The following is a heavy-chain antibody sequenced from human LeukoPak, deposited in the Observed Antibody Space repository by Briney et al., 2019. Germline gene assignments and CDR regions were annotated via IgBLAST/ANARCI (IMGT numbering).Heavy chain of an antibody. V-gene: IGHV1-2*02. CDR3: ARGGIAAPGYYYYYIDV. J-gene: IGHJ6*03. CDR1: GYTFTGYY. CDR2: INPNSGGT. Sequence: ASVKVSCKASGYTFTGYYMHWVRQAPGQGLEWMGWINPNSGGTKYAQKFQGRVTMTRDTSISTAYMELSRLRSDDTAVYSCARGGIAAPGYYYYYIDVWGKGTTVTVSS. D-gene: IGHD6-13*01.